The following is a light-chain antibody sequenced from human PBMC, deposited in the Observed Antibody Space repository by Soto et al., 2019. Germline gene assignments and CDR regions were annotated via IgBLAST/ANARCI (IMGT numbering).Light chain of an antibody. CDR1: SNYVGSYNR. CDR3: SSYTSSSTYV. J-gene: IGLJ1*01. CDR2: EVS. Sequence: QSVLTQPPSVSGAPGQSVTISCTGNSNYVGSYNRVSWYQQSPGTAPKLMIYEVSNRPSGVPDRFSGSKSGNTASLTISGLQAEDEADYYCSSYTSSSTYVFGTGTKVTVL. V-gene: IGLV2-18*02.